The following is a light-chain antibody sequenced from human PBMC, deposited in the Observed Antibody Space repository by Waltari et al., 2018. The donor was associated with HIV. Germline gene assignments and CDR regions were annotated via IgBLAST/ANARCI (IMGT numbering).Light chain of an antibody. V-gene: IGLV3-21*04. J-gene: IGLJ2*01. CDR2: DDT. Sequence: SYVLTQPPSVSVAPGKTARISCGGKNIESSSVQWYQQKPGQAPVLVIYDDTDRPSALPARFSASTSGNPATLTLSRVEAGDEADYYCQVWDSTSDHATFGGGTKLTV. CDR3: QVWDSTSDHAT. CDR1: NIESSS.